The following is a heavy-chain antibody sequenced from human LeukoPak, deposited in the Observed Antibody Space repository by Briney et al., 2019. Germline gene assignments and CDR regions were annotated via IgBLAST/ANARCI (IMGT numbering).Heavy chain of an antibody. CDR1: GYTFTSYY. V-gene: IGHV1-46*01. D-gene: IGHD3-22*01. Sequence: GASVKVSCKASGYTFTSYYMHWVRQAPGQGLEWMGIINPSGGSTSYAQKFQGRVTMTRDTSTSTVYMELSSLRSEDTAVYYCARVRYFDSGGYYYDFDFWGQGTLVTVSS. CDR3: ARVRYFDSGGYYYDFDF. J-gene: IGHJ4*02. CDR2: INPSGGST.